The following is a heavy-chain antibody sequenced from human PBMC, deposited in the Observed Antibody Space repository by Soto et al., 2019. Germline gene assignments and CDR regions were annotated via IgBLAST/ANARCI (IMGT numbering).Heavy chain of an antibody. CDR3: TTWRREKSCTSVSCYGDGAY. J-gene: IGHJ4*02. D-gene: IGHD2-2*01. Sequence: EVPLVESGEAWLNPGTSSTLPFQALGSPFNSAGITWFPKAQGRGRGGFGRIKSWTDGGRVDTAAPVKGRFTISRDDSKNTFYLQMNSLKSEDTAVYYCTTWRREKSCTSVSCYGDGAYWGQGTLVTVSS. V-gene: IGHV3-15*02. CDR1: GSPFNSAG. CDR2: IKSWTDGGRV.